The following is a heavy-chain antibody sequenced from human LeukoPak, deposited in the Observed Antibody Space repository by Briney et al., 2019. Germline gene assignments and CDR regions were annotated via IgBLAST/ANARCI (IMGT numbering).Heavy chain of an antibody. CDR3: VKGGWLDN. CDR2: VSSSGDNT. Sequence: GGSLRLSCAASGFTFTSYDMNWVRQAPGKGLEWVSGVSSSGDNTHYADSVKGRFTISRDNSNNTLCLQMNSLRAEDTAVYYCVKGGWLDNWGQEPWSPSPQ. D-gene: IGHD6-19*01. CDR1: GFTFTSYD. J-gene: IGHJ4*01. V-gene: IGHV3-23*01.